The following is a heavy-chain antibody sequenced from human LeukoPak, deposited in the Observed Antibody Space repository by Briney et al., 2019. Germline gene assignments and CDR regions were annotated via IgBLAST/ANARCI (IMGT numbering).Heavy chain of an antibody. CDR1: GYTFTSYD. CDR3: ARVRDGYNSGFYYFDY. J-gene: IGHJ4*02. V-gene: IGHV1-8*01. Sequence: ASVKVSCKASGYTFTSYDINWVRQATGQGLEWMGWMNPNSGNTGYAQKFQGRVTMTRNTSISTAYMELSSLRSEDTAVYYCARVRDGYNSGFYYFDYWGQGTLVTVSS. CDR2: MNPNSGNT. D-gene: IGHD5-24*01.